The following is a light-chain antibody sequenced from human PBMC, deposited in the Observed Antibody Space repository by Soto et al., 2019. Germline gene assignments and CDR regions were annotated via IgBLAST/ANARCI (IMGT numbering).Light chain of an antibody. CDR2: SVS. CDR3: GSYTSSDTYV. CDR1: TSDVGGNNY. J-gene: IGLJ1*01. Sequence: QSALTQPASVSGSPGQSITISCTGTTSDVGGNNYVSWYQHHPGKAPNLMIFSVSSRPSVVSNRFSCSKAGNTASLTIAGLQPEEAADYYGGSYTSSDTYVFGTGTKLTVL. V-gene: IGLV2-14*03.